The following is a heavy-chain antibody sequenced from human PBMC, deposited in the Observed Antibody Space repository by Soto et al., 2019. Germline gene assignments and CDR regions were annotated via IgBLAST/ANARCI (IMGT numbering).Heavy chain of an antibody. D-gene: IGHD3-22*01. CDR1: GYTFTSYG. V-gene: IGHV1-18*04. J-gene: IGHJ5*02. Sequence: ASVKVSCKASGYTFTSYGISWVRQAPGQGLEWMGWISAYNGNTNYAQRLQGRVTMTTDTSTSTAYMELRSLRSDDTAVYYCARGWTYYYDSSGFFWFDPWGQGTLVTVS. CDR2: ISAYNGNT. CDR3: ARGWTYYYDSSGFFWFDP.